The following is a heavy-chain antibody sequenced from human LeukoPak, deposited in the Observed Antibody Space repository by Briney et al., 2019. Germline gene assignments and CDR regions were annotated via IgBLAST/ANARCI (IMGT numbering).Heavy chain of an antibody. CDR2: ISSSASTI. Sequence: PGGSLRLSCAASGFTFSDTYMSWIRQAPGQGLEWVSYISSSASTIYYTDSVKGRFTISRDNAKNSLYLQLISLRAEDTAVYYCARGLRWNDYWGQGTLVAVSS. CDR1: GFTFSDTY. V-gene: IGHV3-11*04. CDR3: ARGLRWNDY. J-gene: IGHJ4*02. D-gene: IGHD2-21*01.